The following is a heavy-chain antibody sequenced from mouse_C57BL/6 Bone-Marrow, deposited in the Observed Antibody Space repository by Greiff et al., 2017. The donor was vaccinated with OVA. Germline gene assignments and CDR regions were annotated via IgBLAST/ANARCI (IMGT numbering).Heavy chain of an antibody. Sequence: QVQLQQSGAELARPGASVKLSCKASGYTFTSYGISWVKQRTGQGLEWIGEIYPRSGNTYSNEKFKGKATLTADKSSSKAYMEIRSLTSEDSAVYFCAREGSNYDYFYYWGQGTTLTVSS. CDR2: IYPRSGNT. J-gene: IGHJ2*01. V-gene: IGHV1-81*01. CDR1: GYTFTSYG. CDR3: AREGSNYDYFYY. D-gene: IGHD2-5*01.